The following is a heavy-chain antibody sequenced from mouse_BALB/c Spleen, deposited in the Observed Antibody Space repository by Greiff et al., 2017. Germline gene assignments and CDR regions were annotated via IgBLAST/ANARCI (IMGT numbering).Heavy chain of an antibody. CDR2: ISYSGST. J-gene: IGHJ2*01. CDR3: ARLGSGY. Sequence: VQLQQSGPGLVKPSQSLSLTCTVTGYSITSDYAWNWIRQFPGNKLEWMGYISYSGSTSYNPSLKSRISITRDTSKNQFFLQLNSVTTEDTATYYCARLGSGYWGQGTTLTVSS. V-gene: IGHV3-2*02. D-gene: IGHD4-1*01. CDR1: GYSITSDYA.